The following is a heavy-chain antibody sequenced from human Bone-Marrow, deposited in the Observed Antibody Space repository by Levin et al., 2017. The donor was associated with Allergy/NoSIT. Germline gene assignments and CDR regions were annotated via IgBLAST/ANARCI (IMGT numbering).Heavy chain of an antibody. J-gene: IGHJ4*02. D-gene: IGHD5-12*01. V-gene: IGHV3-9*01. CDR1: GFTFDDYA. CDR3: AKDEGSGGYDAEAFDY. CDR2: ISWNSGSI. Sequence: QPGGSLRLSCAASGFTFDDYAMHWVRQAPGKGLEWVSSISWNSGSIGYADSVKGRFTIFRDNAKNSLYLQLNSLRDEDTAFYYCAKDEGSGGYDAEAFDYWGQGTLVTVSS.